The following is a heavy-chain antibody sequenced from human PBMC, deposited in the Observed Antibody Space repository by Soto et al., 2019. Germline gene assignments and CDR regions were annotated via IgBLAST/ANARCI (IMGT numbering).Heavy chain of an antibody. CDR3: ARVPSSGWPYFFDY. V-gene: IGHV3-66*01. CDR1: GFSVRSSQ. Sequence: GGSLRLSCAASGFSVRSSQMSWVRQAPGKGLEWVSVIYGGGSTNYADSVKGRFTISRDNSKNTLYLQMNSLRADDTAIYYCARVPSSGWPYFFDYWGLGTLVTVSS. D-gene: IGHD6-19*01. J-gene: IGHJ4*02. CDR2: IYGGGST.